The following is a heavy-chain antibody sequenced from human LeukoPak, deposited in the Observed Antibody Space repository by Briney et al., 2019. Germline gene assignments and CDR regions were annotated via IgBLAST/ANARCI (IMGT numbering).Heavy chain of an antibody. J-gene: IGHJ4*02. CDR3: VKAYSTVSFYDSLDY. D-gene: IGHD6-13*01. V-gene: IGHV3-64D*09. CDR2: TDSSGNNT. Sequence: HAWVSLRLSCSASGFTFTTTAMHWVRQAPGKGLECVSTTDSSGNNTRYADSVKGRFTISRDNSKNTVFPQMSSLRPEDTAVYYCVKAYSTVSFYDSLDYWGQGTLVTVSS. CDR1: GFTFTTTA.